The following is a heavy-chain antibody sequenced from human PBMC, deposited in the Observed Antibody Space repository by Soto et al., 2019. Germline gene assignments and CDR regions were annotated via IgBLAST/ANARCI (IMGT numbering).Heavy chain of an antibody. V-gene: IGHV3-33*01. Sequence: GGSLRLSCAASGFTFSSYGMHWVRQAPGKGLEWVAVIWYDGSNKYYADSVKGRFTISRDNSKNTLYLQMNSLRAEDTAVYYCARDRTRGPGGVYNWFDPWGQGTLVTVSS. CDR2: IWYDGSNK. CDR3: ARDRTRGPGGVYNWFDP. CDR1: GFTFSSYG. D-gene: IGHD2-8*02. J-gene: IGHJ5*02.